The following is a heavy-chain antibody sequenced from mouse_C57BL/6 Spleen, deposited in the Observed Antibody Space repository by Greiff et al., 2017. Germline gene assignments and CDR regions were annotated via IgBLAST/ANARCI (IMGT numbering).Heavy chain of an antibody. V-gene: IGHV1-82*01. CDR2: IYPGDGDT. Sequence: QVQLKQSGPELVKPGASVKISCKASGYAFSCSWMNWVKQGPGKGLEWIGRIYPGDGDTNYNGKFKGKATQTADKSSSTAYMQLSSLTSEDSAVYCCARGTSGYFDDWGQGTTLTVSS. CDR3: ARGTSGYFDD. CDR1: GYAFSCSW. J-gene: IGHJ2*01. D-gene: IGHD2-14*01.